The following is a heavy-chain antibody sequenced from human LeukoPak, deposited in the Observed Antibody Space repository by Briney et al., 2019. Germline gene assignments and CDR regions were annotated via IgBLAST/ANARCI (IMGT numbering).Heavy chain of an antibody. D-gene: IGHD2-2*01. CDR3: ARGGKGYCSSTSCRRWFDP. J-gene: IGHJ5*02. V-gene: IGHV1-8*03. Sequence: GASVKVSCKASGYTLTSYDINWVRQATGQGLEWMGWMNPNSGNTGYAQKFQGRVTITRNTSISTAYMELSSLRSEDTAVYYCARGGKGYCSSTSCRRWFDPWGQGTLVTVSS. CDR1: GYTLTSYD. CDR2: MNPNSGNT.